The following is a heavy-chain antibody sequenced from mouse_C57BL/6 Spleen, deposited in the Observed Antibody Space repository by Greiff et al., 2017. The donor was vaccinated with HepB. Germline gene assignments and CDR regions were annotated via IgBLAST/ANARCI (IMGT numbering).Heavy chain of an antibody. Sequence: VQLQQSGPELVKPGASVKISCKASGYAFSSSWMNWVKQRPGKGLEWIGRIYPGDGDTNYNGEFKGKATLTADKSSSTAYMQLSSLTSEDSAVYFCARSDYYGSSMDYWGQGTSVTVSS. V-gene: IGHV1-82*01. CDR1: GYAFSSSW. CDR2: IYPGDGDT. D-gene: IGHD1-1*01. CDR3: ARSDYYGSSMDY. J-gene: IGHJ4*01.